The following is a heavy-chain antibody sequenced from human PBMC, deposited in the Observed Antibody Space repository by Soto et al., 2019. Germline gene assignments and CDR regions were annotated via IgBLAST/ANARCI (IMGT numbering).Heavy chain of an antibody. D-gene: IGHD3-3*02. CDR3: ARAGRPRAAFFDY. CDR2: MHSSGST. Sequence: SETLSLTCTVSGDSISSYYWSWIRQPPGKGLEWIGYMHSSGSTNYNPSLKSQVTISVDTSKNQFSLTLSSVTAADTAVYYCARAGRPRAAFFDYWGQGTLVTVSS. J-gene: IGHJ4*02. CDR1: GDSISSYY. V-gene: IGHV4-59*01.